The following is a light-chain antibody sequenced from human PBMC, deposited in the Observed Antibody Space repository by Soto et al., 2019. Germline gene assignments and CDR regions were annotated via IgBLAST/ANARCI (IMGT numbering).Light chain of an antibody. CDR1: QSISTY. Sequence: DIQMTQSPSSLSASVGDRVTITCRASQSISTYLNWYQQKPGKAPKLLIYAASDLQSGVPSRFSGSGSRTEFTLTISSLQPEDFATYYCQQSYSTLLNTFGQGTLLEIK. J-gene: IGKJ5*01. CDR3: QQSYSTLLNT. CDR2: AAS. V-gene: IGKV1-39*01.